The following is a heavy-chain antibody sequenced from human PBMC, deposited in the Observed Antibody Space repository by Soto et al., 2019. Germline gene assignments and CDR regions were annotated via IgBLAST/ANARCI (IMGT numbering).Heavy chain of an antibody. CDR3: ARDLVAIAARPRLLSGFDP. J-gene: IGHJ5*02. D-gene: IGHD6-6*01. CDR2: ISGSGGST. CDR1: GVTFNSYA. V-gene: IGHV3-23*01. Sequence: GGSLRLSCVVSGVTFNSYAMTWVRQAPGKGLEWVSGISGSGGSTHFADSVKGRFTTSRDNSKNMLYLQMNSLRAEDTAVYYCARDLVAIAARPRLLSGFDPWGQGTLVTVSS.